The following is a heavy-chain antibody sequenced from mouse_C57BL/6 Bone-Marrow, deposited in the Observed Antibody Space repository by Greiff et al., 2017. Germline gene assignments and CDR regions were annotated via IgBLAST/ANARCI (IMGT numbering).Heavy chain of an antibody. D-gene: IGHD1-1*01. CDR1: GFTFSSYG. V-gene: IGHV5-6*01. J-gene: IGHJ3*01. Sequence: EVQLQQSGGDLVKPGGSLKLSCAASGFTFSSYGMSWVRQTPDKRLEWVATISSGGSYTYYPDSVKGRFTISRDNAKNTLYLQMSSLKSEDTAMYYCARPHYGSSYWFAYWGQGTLVTVSA. CDR3: ARPHYGSSYWFAY. CDR2: ISSGGSYT.